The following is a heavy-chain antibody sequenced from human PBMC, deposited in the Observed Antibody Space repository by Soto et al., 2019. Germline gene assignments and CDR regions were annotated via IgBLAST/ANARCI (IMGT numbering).Heavy chain of an antibody. J-gene: IGHJ6*02. D-gene: IGHD2-2*01. CDR3: ARDHCSSTSCYHYGMDV. V-gene: IGHV1-2*04. CDR2: INPNSGGT. Sequence: ASVKVSCKASGYTFTDYYMHWVRQAPGQGLEWMGWINPNSGGTNYAQKFQGWVTMTRDTSISTAYMELSRLRSDDTAVYYCARDHCSSTSCYHYGMDVWGQGTTVTVSS. CDR1: GYTFTDYY.